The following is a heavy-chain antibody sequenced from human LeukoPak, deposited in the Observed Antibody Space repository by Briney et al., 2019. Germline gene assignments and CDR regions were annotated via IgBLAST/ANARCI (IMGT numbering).Heavy chain of an antibody. Sequence: ASVKVSCKASGYTFTSCYMHWVRQAPGQGLEWMGIINPSGGSTSYAQKFQGRVTMTRDMSTSTVYMELSSLRSEDTAVYYCARDPTVYYDSSGYIDYWGQGTLVTVSS. CDR1: GYTFTSCY. CDR3: ARDPTVYYDSSGYIDY. CDR2: INPSGGST. V-gene: IGHV1-46*01. D-gene: IGHD3-22*01. J-gene: IGHJ4*02.